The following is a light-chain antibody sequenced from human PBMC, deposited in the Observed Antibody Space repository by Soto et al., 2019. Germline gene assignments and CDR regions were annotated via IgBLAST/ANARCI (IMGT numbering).Light chain of an antibody. CDR2: AAS. J-gene: IGKJ2*01. CDR3: QQSYSTRYT. Sequence: DIQMTQSPSSLSASVGDRVTITCRAIQSISSYLNWYQQKPGKAPKLLIYAASSLQSGVPSRFSGSGSGTDFTLTISSLQPEDFATYYCQQSYSTRYTFGQGTKLVIK. V-gene: IGKV1-39*01. CDR1: QSISSY.